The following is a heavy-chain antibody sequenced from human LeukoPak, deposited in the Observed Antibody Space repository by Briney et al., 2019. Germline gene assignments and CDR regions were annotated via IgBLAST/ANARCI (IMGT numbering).Heavy chain of an antibody. CDR2: IYYSGTP. J-gene: IGHJ1*01. V-gene: IGHV4-39*02. Sequence: PSETLSLTCTVSGGSISSTTYCWGWIRQPPGKGLEWIGTIYYSGTPYYNPSLKSRVTISVDTSKNQFSLELSSMTAADTAVYYCARGPTLKYFHHWGQGTLVSVSS. CDR3: ARGPTLKYFHH. CDR1: GGSISSTTYC.